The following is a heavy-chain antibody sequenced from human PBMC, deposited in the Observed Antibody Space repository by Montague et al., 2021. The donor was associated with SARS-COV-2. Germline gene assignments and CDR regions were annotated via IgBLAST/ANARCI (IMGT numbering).Heavy chain of an antibody. Sequence: SETLSLTCTVSGYSISSGYYWGWIRQPPGKGLEWIGSIYHSGSTYYNPSPKSRVTISVDTSKNQFSLKMCSMTAADTAVYYCAREGRYCSGGSCYSGWFDPWGQGTLVTVSS. V-gene: IGHV4-38-2*02. J-gene: IGHJ5*02. D-gene: IGHD2-15*01. CDR1: GYSISSGYY. CDR2: IYHSGST. CDR3: AREGRYCSGGSCYSGWFDP.